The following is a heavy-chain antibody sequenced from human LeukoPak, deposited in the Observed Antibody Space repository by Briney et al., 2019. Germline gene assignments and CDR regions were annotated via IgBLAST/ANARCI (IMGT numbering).Heavy chain of an antibody. J-gene: IGHJ3*02. V-gene: IGHV4-34*01. CDR1: GGPFSGYN. CDR3: ARGWSSGVKRDAFYI. D-gene: IGHD3-3*01. CDR2: INHSGST. Sequence: PSETLSLTCAVYGGPFSGYNWRWIRQPPGKGLEWIGEINHSGSTNYNPSLKSRVTTSVHTSKKQFSLKLTSVTAADTAVYYCARGWSSGVKRDAFYIWGQGTMVAVSS.